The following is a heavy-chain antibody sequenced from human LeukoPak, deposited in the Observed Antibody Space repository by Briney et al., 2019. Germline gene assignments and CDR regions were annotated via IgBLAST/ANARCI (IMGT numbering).Heavy chain of an antibody. D-gene: IGHD3-22*01. V-gene: IGHV4-30-4*01. Sequence: SETLSLTCTVSGGSISSGDYYWSWIRQPPGKGLEWIGYIYYSGSTYYNPSLKSRVTISVDTSKNQFSLKLSSVTAADTAVYYCARDGGNYYESSGYSPLDYWGQGTLVTVSS. CDR2: IYYSGST. CDR1: GGSISSGDYY. CDR3: ARDGGNYYESSGYSPLDY. J-gene: IGHJ4*02.